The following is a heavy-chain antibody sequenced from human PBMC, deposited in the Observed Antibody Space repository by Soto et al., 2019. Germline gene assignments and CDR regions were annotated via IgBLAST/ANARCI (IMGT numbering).Heavy chain of an antibody. D-gene: IGHD6-19*01. CDR1: GFTFSSYA. Sequence: HPGGSLRLSCAASGFTFSSYAMHWVRQAPGKGLEWVAVISYDGSNKYYADSVKGRFTISRDNSKNTLYLQMNSLRAEDTAVYYCARDHARLAVAGSLDYWGQGTLVTVSS. J-gene: IGHJ4*02. CDR2: ISYDGSNK. CDR3: ARDHARLAVAGSLDY. V-gene: IGHV3-30-3*01.